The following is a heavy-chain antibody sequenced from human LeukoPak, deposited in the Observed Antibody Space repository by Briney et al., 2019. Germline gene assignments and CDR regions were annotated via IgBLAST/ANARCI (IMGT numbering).Heavy chain of an antibody. V-gene: IGHV3-30*03. CDR3: AMLRYSGGWCDN. CDR2: ISYDGSKK. CDR1: GLSFSDYG. J-gene: IGHJ5*02. D-gene: IGHD6-19*01. Sequence: GGSLRLSCAASGLSFSDYGMHWVRQAPGKGRDWVAIISYDGSKKNYAASVKGRFTISRDNSKNTLYLQMNSLKAEDTAVYYCAMLRYSGGWCDNWGQGTLVTVSS.